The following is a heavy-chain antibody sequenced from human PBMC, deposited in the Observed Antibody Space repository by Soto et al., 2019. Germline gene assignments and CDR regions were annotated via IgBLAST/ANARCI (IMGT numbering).Heavy chain of an antibody. Sequence: LSLTCNVSDASFYDNNWCWISQSPGKGLDWIGDISHAGDTYYNTSLTSRLVISVGTTKSKFSLRPSSVTAADTAVYYCARGPRNAPMIRGIIGFFGAWGQGTLVTVSS. CDR3: ARGPRNAPMIRGIIGFFGA. V-gene: IGHV4-34*01. D-gene: IGHD3-10*01. CDR2: ISHAGDT. J-gene: IGHJ5*02. CDR1: DASFYDNN.